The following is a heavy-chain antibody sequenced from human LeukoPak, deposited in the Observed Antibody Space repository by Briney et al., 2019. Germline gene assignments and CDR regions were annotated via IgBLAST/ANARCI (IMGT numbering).Heavy chain of an antibody. V-gene: IGHV3-21*05. D-gene: IGHD7-27*01. J-gene: IGHJ4*02. CDR2: LSSGHE. CDR3: VRDHAWGFDY. Sequence: GGSLRLSGAAPGLTFPTYRMNWVRQAPGKGLEWVAYLSSGHELYADSVKGRFTISRDNAKNSLYLQMNSLRAEDTAVYYCVRDHAWGFDYWGQGTLVTVSS. CDR1: GLTFPTYR.